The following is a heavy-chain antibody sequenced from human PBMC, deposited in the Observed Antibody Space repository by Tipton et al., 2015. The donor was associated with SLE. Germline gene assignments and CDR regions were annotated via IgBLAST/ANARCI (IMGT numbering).Heavy chain of an antibody. D-gene: IGHD2-2*01. CDR1: GDSIRRYY. CDR2: VYYTGHT. J-gene: IGHJ4*02. CDR3: ARGSSNFDS. Sequence: TLSLTCTVSGDSIRRYYWSWIRQPPGKGLQWIGHVYYTGHTNYSPSLQSRVAMSVDTSKNQFSLRLDSVTAADTAVYYCARGSSNFDSWGQGTLVTVSS. V-gene: IGHV4-59*01.